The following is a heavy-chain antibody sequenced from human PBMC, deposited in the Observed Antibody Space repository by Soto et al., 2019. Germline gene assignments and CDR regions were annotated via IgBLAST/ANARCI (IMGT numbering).Heavy chain of an antibody. CDR3: ATYDSSGYSNFDY. V-gene: IGHV3-11*06. Sequence: GGSLRLSCAASGFTFSDYYMSWIRQAPGKGLEWASYISSSSSYTNYADSVKGRFTISRDNAKNSLYLQMNSLRAEDTAVYYCATYDSSGYSNFDYWGQGTLVTVSS. D-gene: IGHD3-22*01. J-gene: IGHJ4*02. CDR1: GFTFSDYY. CDR2: ISSSSSYT.